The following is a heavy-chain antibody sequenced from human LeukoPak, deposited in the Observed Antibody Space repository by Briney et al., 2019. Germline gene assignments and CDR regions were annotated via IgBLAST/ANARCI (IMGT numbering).Heavy chain of an antibody. J-gene: IGHJ4*02. CDR3: AKGPNYGGNFKYLYC. CDR2: INHSGST. V-gene: IGHV4-34*01. CDR1: GGSFSCAC. D-gene: IGHD4-23*01. Sequence: KPSETLSLTCAAYGGSFSCACWSWIRQPPGKGLVWIGEINHSGSTNYNPSLKSRVTISVDTSKNQFSLKLSSVTAADTSVYYCAKGPNYGGNFKYLYCWGQGTLVTVSS.